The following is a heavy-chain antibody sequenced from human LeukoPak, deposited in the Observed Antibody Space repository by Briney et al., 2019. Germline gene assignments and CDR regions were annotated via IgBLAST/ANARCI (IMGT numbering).Heavy chain of an antibody. V-gene: IGHV4-59*01. D-gene: IGHD1-1*01. CDR3: ARGERLGPDF. J-gene: IGHJ4*02. CDR2: IYDSVFT. Sequence: SETLSLTCTVPGGSISSYYWSWIRQPPGKGLEWIGYIYDSVFTKYNPSLKGRVTISVDTSKSQFSLRLSSATAADTAVYYCARGERLGPDFWGQGTLVTVSS. CDR1: GGSISSYY.